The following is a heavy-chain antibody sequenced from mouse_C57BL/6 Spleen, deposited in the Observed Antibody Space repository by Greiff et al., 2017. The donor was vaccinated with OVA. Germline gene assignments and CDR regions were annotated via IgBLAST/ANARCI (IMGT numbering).Heavy chain of an antibody. CDR3: ARSEGYGAVLDY. V-gene: IGHV1-72*01. J-gene: IGHJ2*01. CDR1: GYTFTSYW. Sequence: QVQLQQPGAELVKPGASVKLSCKASGYTFTSYWMHWVKQRPGRGLEWIGRLDPNSGGTNYNENFKSKATLTVDKPSSTAYMQLSSLTSEDSAVYYCARSEGYGAVLDYWGQGTTLTVSS. D-gene: IGHD2-2*01. CDR2: LDPNSGGT.